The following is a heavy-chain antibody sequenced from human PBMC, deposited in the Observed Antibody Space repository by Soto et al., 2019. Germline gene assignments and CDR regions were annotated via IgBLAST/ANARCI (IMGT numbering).Heavy chain of an antibody. J-gene: IGHJ3*02. D-gene: IGHD2-2*01. V-gene: IGHV3-23*01. CDR2: ISSNAESTYHTGAT. CDR3: TKSLYCSGTSCYSRGYSLLM. CDR1: GFNFRSYA. Sequence: GGSLRLSCTASGFNFRSYAMSWVRQAPGKGLEWVSIISSNAESTYHTGATYYADSVRGRFTISRDNYKNTLYLQMSSLRAQDSAVYSCTKSLYCSGTSCYSRGYSLLMWDQETMLT.